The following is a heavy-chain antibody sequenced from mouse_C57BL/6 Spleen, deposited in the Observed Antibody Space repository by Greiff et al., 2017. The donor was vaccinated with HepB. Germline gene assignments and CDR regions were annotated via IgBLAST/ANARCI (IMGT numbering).Heavy chain of an antibody. D-gene: IGHD2-4*01. Sequence: QVQLQQSGAELARPGASVKMSCKASGYTFTSYTMHWVKQRPGQGLEWIGYINPSSGYTKYNQKFKDKATLTADKSSSTAYMQLSSLTSEDSAVYYCARDYDYDETWLAYWGQGTLVTVSA. J-gene: IGHJ3*01. CDR1: GYTFTSYT. CDR2: INPSSGYT. V-gene: IGHV1-4*01. CDR3: ARDYDYDETWLAY.